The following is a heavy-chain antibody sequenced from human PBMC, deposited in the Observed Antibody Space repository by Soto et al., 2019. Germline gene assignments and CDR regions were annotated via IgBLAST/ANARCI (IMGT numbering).Heavy chain of an antibody. J-gene: IGHJ6*02. CDR3: AREAF. Sequence: EVQLVESGGGVVQPGESLRLSCAASGFTFSRYWVSWVGQAPGKGLEWVAAIKPDGSEKDYVDSVRGRFTISRDNSMNSLFLQMNSLRAEDTAVYYCAREAFWGQGTTVIVSS. V-gene: IGHV3-7*05. CDR1: GFTFSRYW. CDR2: IKPDGSEK.